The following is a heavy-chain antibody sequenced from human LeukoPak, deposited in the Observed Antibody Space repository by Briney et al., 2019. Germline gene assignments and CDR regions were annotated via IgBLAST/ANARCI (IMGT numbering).Heavy chain of an antibody. V-gene: IGHV1-46*01. CDR3: ARDQEAFDY. CDR2: IYPRDGST. J-gene: IGHJ4*02. Sequence: ASVKVSCKASGYSFTSNYIRWVRQAPGQRLEWMGMIYPRDGSTSYAQKFQGRVAVTRDTSTSTVHMELSGLRSEDTAVYYCARDQEAFDYWGQGTLVTVSS. CDR1: GYSFTSNY.